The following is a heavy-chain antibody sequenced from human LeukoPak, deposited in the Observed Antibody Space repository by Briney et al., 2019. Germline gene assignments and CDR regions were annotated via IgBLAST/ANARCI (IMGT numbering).Heavy chain of an antibody. CDR3: AKDKGVGAVLGVFDY. V-gene: IGHV3-48*04. J-gene: IGHJ4*02. D-gene: IGHD1-26*01. CDR2: ISSSSSTI. CDR1: GFTFSSYS. Sequence: GGSLRLSCAASGFTFSSYSMDWVRQAPGKGLEWVSYISSSSSTIYYADSVKGRFTISRDNAKNSLYLQMNSLRAEDTALYYCAKDKGVGAVLGVFDYWGQGTLVTVSS.